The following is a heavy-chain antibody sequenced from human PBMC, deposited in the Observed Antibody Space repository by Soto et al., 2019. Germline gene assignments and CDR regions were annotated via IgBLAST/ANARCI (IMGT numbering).Heavy chain of an antibody. J-gene: IGHJ4*02. CDR3: ARVRNGDCYFDS. V-gene: IGHV3-74*01. CDR2: INIDGSTT. D-gene: IGHD4-17*01. CDR1: GFAFSSYW. Sequence: EVQLVESGGGLVQPGGSLRLSCAASGFAFSSYWVHWVRQAPGKGLVGVSRINIDGSTTSYADSVRGRFTISSDNAKNTLYLQMNSLRAEDTAVYYCARVRNGDCYFDSWGQGTLVTVAS.